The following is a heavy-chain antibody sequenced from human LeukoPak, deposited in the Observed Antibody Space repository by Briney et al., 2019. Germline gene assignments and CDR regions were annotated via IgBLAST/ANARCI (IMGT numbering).Heavy chain of an antibody. CDR1: GYTFTSYG. CDR2: ISAYNGNT. CDR3: ARGDYDFWSGYSNGEYFQH. Sequence: ASVKVSCKASGYTFTSYGISWVRQAPGQGLEWMGWISAYNGNTNYAQKLQGRVTMTTDTSTSTAYMELRSLRSDDTAVYYCARGDYDFWSGYSNGEYFQHWGQGTLVTVSS. J-gene: IGHJ1*01. D-gene: IGHD3-3*01. V-gene: IGHV1-18*01.